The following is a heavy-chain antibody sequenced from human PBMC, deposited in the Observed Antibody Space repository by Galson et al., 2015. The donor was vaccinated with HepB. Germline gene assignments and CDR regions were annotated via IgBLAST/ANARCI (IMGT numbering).Heavy chain of an antibody. CDR2: IKSKTDGGTT. J-gene: IGHJ5*02. CDR1: GFTFSNAW. Sequence: SLRLSCAASGFTFSNAWMSWVRQAPGKGLEWVGRIKSKTDGGTTDYAAPVKGRFTISRDDPKNTLYLQMNSLKTEDTAVYYCTLLSGGWFDPWGQGTLVTVSS. V-gene: IGHV3-15*01. D-gene: IGHD2-15*01. CDR3: TLLSGGWFDP.